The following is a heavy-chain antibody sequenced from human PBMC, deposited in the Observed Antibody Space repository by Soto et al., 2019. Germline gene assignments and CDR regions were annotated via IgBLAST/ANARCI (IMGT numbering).Heavy chain of an antibody. Sequence: QVQLVESGGGVVQPGRSLRLSCAASGFTFSSYAMHWVRQAPGKGLEWVAVISYDGSNKYYADSVKGRFTISRDNSKNTLYPQMNSLRAEDTAVYYCARGRRITMIVVQKDAFDIWGQGTMVTVSS. D-gene: IGHD3-22*01. CDR1: GFTFSSYA. CDR3: ARGRRITMIVVQKDAFDI. CDR2: ISYDGSNK. V-gene: IGHV3-30-3*01. J-gene: IGHJ3*02.